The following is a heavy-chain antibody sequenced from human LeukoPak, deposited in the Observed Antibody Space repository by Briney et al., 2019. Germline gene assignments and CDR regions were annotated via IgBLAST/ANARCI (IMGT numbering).Heavy chain of an antibody. CDR3: ARDEGYYYGSGSPGAFDI. J-gene: IGHJ3*02. CDR2: INPSGGRK. V-gene: IGHV1-46*01. D-gene: IGHD3-10*01. Sequence: ASVNVSYKASRYTFTSYYMHGVRQAPGQELEWMGIINPSGGRKSYAQKFQGRITMTTDTSTSTAYMELRRLRSDDTAVYSCARDEGYYYGSGSPGAFDIWGQGTMVTVSS. CDR1: RYTFTSYY.